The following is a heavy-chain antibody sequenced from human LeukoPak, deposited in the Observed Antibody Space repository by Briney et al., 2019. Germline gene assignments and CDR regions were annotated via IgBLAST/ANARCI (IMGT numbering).Heavy chain of an antibody. Sequence: PGGSLRLSCAASGLTFSSYCMTWVRQAPGKGLEWVANIKQDGSEKYYVDSVKGRFTISRDNAKNSLFLQMNSLRVEDTAVYYCARDCSSSSCRGHYYFDSWGQGTLVTVSS. D-gene: IGHD2-2*01. CDR3: ARDCSSSSCRGHYYFDS. J-gene: IGHJ4*02. V-gene: IGHV3-7*01. CDR1: GLTFSSYC. CDR2: IKQDGSEK.